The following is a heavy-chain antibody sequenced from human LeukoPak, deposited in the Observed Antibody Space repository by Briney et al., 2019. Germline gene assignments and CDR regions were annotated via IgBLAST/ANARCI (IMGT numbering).Heavy chain of an antibody. Sequence: SGTLSLTCTVSGGSISSGDYYWSWIRQPPGKGLEWIGYIYYSGSTYYNPSLKSRVTISVDTSKNQFSLKLSSVTAADTAVYYCATAPWDDYYGSGSYPDYWGQGTLVTVSS. V-gene: IGHV4-30-4*01. CDR1: GGSISSGDYY. CDR3: ATAPWDDYYGSGSYPDY. J-gene: IGHJ4*02. CDR2: IYYSGST. D-gene: IGHD3-10*01.